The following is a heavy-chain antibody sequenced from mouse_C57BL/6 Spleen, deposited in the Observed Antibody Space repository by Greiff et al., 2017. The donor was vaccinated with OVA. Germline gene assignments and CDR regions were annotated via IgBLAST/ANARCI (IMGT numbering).Heavy chain of an antibody. V-gene: IGHV1-54*01. CDR3: ARSTRYFDV. Sequence: VQLQQSGAELVRPGTSVKVSCKASGYAFTNYLIEWVKQRPGQGLKWIGVINPGSGGTNYNEKFKGKATLTADKSSSTAYMQLSSLTSEDSAVYFCARSTRYFDVWGTGTTVTVSS. J-gene: IGHJ1*03. CDR1: GYAFTNYL. CDR2: INPGSGGT.